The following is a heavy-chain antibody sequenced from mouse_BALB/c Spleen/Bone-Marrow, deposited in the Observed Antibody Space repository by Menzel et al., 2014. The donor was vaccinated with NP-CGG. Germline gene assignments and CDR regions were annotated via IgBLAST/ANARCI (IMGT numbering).Heavy chain of an antibody. CDR2: INPYNDGT. D-gene: IGHD2-3*01. V-gene: IGHV1-14*01. Sequence: VQLQQSGPELGKPGASVYMTCKASGYTFSSYVIHWVKQKPGQGLERIGYINPYNDGTKYNEKCKGKARMTSDKSSSTAYIDLSSLTSEDSAVYYCAREADGYYVEAMDYWGQGTSVTVSS. CDR3: AREADGYYVEAMDY. J-gene: IGHJ4*01. CDR1: GYTFSSYV.